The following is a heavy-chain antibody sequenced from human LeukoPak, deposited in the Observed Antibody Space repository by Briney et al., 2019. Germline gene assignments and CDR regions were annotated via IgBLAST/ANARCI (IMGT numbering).Heavy chain of an antibody. CDR2: IYPDDSDT. V-gene: IGHV5-51*01. Sequence: GESLKISCKGSGYSFTSYWIGLVRQMPGKGLEGVGIIYPDDSDTRYSSSFQGQVTMSADKSISTAYLQWSSLKASDTAMYYCARRLPTAAAGTAPAFDIWGQGTMVTGSS. CDR1: GYSFTSYW. J-gene: IGHJ3*02. D-gene: IGHD6-13*01. CDR3: ARRLPTAAAGTAPAFDI.